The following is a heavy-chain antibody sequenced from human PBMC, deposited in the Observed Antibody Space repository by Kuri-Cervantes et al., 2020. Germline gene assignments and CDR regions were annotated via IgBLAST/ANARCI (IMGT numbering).Heavy chain of an antibody. J-gene: IGHJ4*02. CDR3: AYWAGTVYNWYGPFDF. D-gene: IGHD1-1*01. CDR2: ISSDSSTI. V-gene: IGHV3-48*02. Sequence: GESLKISCVASGFTFRSYTMNWVRQAPGKGLEWISYISSDSSTIYYLDSVKGRFTVSRDNAKNSLYLQMDSLRDEDTAVYYCAYWAGTVYNWYGPFDFWGQGTLVTVSS. CDR1: GFTFRSYT.